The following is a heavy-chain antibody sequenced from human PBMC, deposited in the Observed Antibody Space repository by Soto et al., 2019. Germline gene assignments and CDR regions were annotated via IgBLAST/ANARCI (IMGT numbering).Heavy chain of an antibody. CDR1: GYTFTSYY. J-gene: IGHJ5*02. D-gene: IGHD3-3*01. CDR3: ARAPYTPYYDFGVTFDP. Sequence: EASVKVSCKASGYTFTSYYMHWVRQAPGQGLEWMGIINPSGSSTSYAQKFQGRVTMTRDTSTSTVYMELSSLRSEDTAVYYCARAPYTPYYDFGVTFDPWGQGTLVTVSS. CDR2: INPSGSST. V-gene: IGHV1-46*01.